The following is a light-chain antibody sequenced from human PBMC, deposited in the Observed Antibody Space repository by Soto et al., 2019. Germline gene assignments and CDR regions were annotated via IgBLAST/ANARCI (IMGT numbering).Light chain of an antibody. CDR1: ERVAKW. CDR3: QQYKIRST. Sequence: DIPLTQSPSSLSASVGDTVTITCRASERVAKWLAWYHQKPGNAPKVLIYDVSKLGSGGPSRFSGSGSETEFTLSITRLQPEDSATYFCQQYKIRSTFGQGTKVEV. CDR2: DVS. J-gene: IGKJ1*01. V-gene: IGKV1-5*01.